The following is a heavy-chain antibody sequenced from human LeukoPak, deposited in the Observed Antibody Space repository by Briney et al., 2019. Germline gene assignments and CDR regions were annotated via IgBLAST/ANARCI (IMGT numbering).Heavy chain of an antibody. D-gene: IGHD2-15*01. Sequence: PGGSLRLSCATSGFTFSSYSTNWVRQAPGKGLEWVSSISSRSSYIYYADSVKGRFTISRDNAKNSLYLQMNSLRAEDTAVYYCAREGGDYYGMDVWGQGTTVTVSS. J-gene: IGHJ6*02. CDR2: ISSRSSYI. CDR1: GFTFSSYS. V-gene: IGHV3-21*01. CDR3: AREGGDYYGMDV.